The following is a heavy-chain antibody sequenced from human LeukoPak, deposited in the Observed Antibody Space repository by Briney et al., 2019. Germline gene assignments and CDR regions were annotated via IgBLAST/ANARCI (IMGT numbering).Heavy chain of an antibody. V-gene: IGHV4-38-2*02. CDR1: GYSISSGYY. J-gene: IGHJ6*03. CDR2: IYYSGSS. CDR3: ARVPRSYYYYYYMDV. Sequence: SETLSLTCTVSGYSISSGYYWGWLRQPPGKGLEWLGYIYYSGSSNYNPSLKSRVTMSADTSKNQFSLKLSSVTAADTAVYYCARVPRSYYYYYYMDVWGKGTTVTVSS.